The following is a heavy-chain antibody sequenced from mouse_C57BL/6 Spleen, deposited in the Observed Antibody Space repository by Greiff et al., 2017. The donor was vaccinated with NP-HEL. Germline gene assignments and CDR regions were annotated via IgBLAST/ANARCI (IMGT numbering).Heavy chain of an antibody. CDR1: GYSITSGYY. V-gene: IGHV3-6*01. J-gene: IGHJ3*01. CDR3: ARGDGYWFAY. Sequence: EVQLQESGPGLVKPSQSLSLTCSVTGYSITSGYYWNWIRQFPGNKLEWMGYISYDGSNNYNPSLKNRISITRDTSKNQLFLKLNSVTTEDTATYYCARGDGYWFAYWGQGTLVTVSA. CDR2: ISYDGSN. D-gene: IGHD2-3*01.